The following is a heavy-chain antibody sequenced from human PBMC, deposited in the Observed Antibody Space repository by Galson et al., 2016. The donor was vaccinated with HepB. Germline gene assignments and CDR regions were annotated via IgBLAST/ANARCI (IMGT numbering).Heavy chain of an antibody. V-gene: IGHV4-59*01. CDR2: ISNSGTT. D-gene: IGHD3-22*01. Sequence: ETLSLTCNVSGGSISGYYWSWIRQPPGKGLDWIGYISNSGTTNYNPSLKSRVTISRDTSQNHLSLKMDSVTAADTAVYYCARGPLLYDDSGYHLVPLDYWGKGTLVTVSS. CDR1: GGSISGYY. J-gene: IGHJ4*02. CDR3: ARGPLLYDDSGYHLVPLDY.